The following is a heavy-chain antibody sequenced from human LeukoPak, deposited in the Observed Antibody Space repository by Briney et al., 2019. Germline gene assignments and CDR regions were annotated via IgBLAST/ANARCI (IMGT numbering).Heavy chain of an antibody. Sequence: GGSLRLSCAASGFTFSSYAMSWVRQAPGKGLEWVSAISGSGGSTYYADSVKGRFTISRDNAKNTLYLQMNSLRAEDTAVYYCAGDRMVRGDPTPDYWGQGTLVTVSS. CDR3: AGDRMVRGDPTPDY. CDR1: GFTFSSYA. J-gene: IGHJ4*02. CDR2: ISGSGGST. D-gene: IGHD3-10*01. V-gene: IGHV3-23*01.